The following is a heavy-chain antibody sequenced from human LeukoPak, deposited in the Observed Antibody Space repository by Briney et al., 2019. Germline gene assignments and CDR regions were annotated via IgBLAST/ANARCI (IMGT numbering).Heavy chain of an antibody. Sequence: GGSLRLSCAASGFTFSSYGMHWVRQAPGKGLEWVAVISYDGSNKYYADSVKGRFTISRDNSKNTLYLQMNSLRAEDTAVYYCATLYGGSLDYWGQGTLVTVSS. CDR1: GFTFSSYG. CDR3: ATLYGGSLDY. J-gene: IGHJ4*02. CDR2: ISYDGSNK. V-gene: IGHV3-33*05. D-gene: IGHD5-12*01.